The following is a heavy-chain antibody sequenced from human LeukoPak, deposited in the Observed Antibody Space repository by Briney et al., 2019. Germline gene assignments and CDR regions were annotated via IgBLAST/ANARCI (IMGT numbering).Heavy chain of an antibody. CDR3: ARGGVGWLRSIPSYYYYGMDV. J-gene: IGHJ6*02. Sequence: PGGSLRLSCAASGFTFSSYSMNWVRRAPGKGLEWVAVIWYDGSNKYYADSVKGRFTISRDNSKNTLYLQMNSLRAEDTAVYYCARGGVGWLRSIPSYYYYGMDVWGQGTTVTVSS. CDR1: GFTFSSYS. D-gene: IGHD5-12*01. CDR2: IWYDGSNK. V-gene: IGHV3-33*08.